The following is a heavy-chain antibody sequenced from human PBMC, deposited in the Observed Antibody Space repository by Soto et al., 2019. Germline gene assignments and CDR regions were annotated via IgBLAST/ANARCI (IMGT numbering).Heavy chain of an antibody. CDR1: GFSFSGYF. CDR3: ARDNGPLWSRTRGMDV. J-gene: IGHJ6*02. CDR2: INPNSGVA. Sequence: GASVKVSCKASGFSFSGYFLHWVRLAPGQGLEWMGRINPNSGVANFAQKFQVRVTLTTNTSISTGYMELSSLRSDDTAVYYCARDNGPLWSRTRGMDVSGQVTPGTVSS. D-gene: IGHD3-10*01. V-gene: IGHV1-2*02.